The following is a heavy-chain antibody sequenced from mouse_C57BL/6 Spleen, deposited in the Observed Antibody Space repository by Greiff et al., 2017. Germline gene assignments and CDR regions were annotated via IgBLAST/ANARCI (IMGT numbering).Heavy chain of an antibody. Sequence: QVQLQQPGAELVKPGASVKMSCKASGYTFTSYWITWVKQRPGQGLEWIGDIYPGSGSTNYNEKFKSKAPLTVDTSSSTAYMQLSSLTSEDSAVYYCARDDYDETWFAYWGQGTLVTVSA. CDR3: ARDDYDETWFAY. V-gene: IGHV1-55*01. J-gene: IGHJ3*01. CDR1: GYTFTSYW. D-gene: IGHD2-4*01. CDR2: IYPGSGST.